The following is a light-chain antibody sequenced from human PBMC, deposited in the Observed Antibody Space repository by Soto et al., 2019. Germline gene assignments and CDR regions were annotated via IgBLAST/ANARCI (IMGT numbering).Light chain of an antibody. Sequence: QSVLTQPASVSGSPGQSITISCTGTNSDVGGYDYVSWYQQHPGKAPKLIIYEVTYRPSGISNRFSGSKSGNTASLTISGLQPEDEADYYCSSYTSANTLGYVFGSGTKLTVL. J-gene: IGLJ1*01. CDR3: SSYTSANTLGYV. CDR1: NSDVGGYDY. V-gene: IGLV2-14*01. CDR2: EVT.